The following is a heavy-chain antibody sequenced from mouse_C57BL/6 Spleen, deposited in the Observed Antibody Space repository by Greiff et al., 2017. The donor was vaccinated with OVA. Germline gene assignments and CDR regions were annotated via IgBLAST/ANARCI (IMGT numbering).Heavy chain of an antibody. CDR1: GFSLSTSGMG. J-gene: IGHJ3*01. CDR2: IYWDDDK. Sequence: QVTLKVCGPGILQSSQTLSLTCSFSGFSLSTSGMGVSWIRQPSGKGLEWLAHIYWDDDKRYNPSLKSRLTISKDTSRNQVFLKITSVDTADTATYYCARSIYYDYDETTWFAYWGQGTLVTVSA. CDR3: ARSIYYDYDETTWFAY. V-gene: IGHV8-12*01. D-gene: IGHD2-4*01.